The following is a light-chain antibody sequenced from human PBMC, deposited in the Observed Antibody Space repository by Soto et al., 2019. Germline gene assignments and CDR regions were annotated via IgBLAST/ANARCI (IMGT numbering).Light chain of an antibody. CDR2: GAS. J-gene: IGKJ2*01. V-gene: IGKV3-15*01. Sequence: EIVMTQSPATLSVSPGERATLSCRASQSVGSNLAWYQHRPGQAPRLLILGASTRDNGVPARFSGSGSGTEFTLTISGLQSEDSAVYYCQQYKDWYTFGQGTKVEIK. CDR3: QQYKDWYT. CDR1: QSVGSN.